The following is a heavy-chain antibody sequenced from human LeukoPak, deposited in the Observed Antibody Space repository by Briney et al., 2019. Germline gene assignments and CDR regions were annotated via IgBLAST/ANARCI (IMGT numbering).Heavy chain of an antibody. CDR1: GYTFTDYY. J-gene: IGHJ4*02. CDR2: IDPNTGRT. CDR3: VREGEGPLSKDFDY. V-gene: IGHV1-2*02. Sequence: ASVKVSCKPSGYTFTDYYLHWVRQAPGQGLEWMGWIDPNTGRTVYAQDFQGRLTLTRDTSVSTAYMDLRRLGSDDTAVYYCVREGEGPLSKDFDYWGQGTLVTVSS. D-gene: IGHD2/OR15-2a*01.